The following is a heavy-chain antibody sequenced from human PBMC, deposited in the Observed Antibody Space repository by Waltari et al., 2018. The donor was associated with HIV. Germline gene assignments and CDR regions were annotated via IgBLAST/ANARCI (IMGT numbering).Heavy chain of an antibody. CDR3: ARDEAASAPVDY. V-gene: IGHV1-3*01. CDR2: INPDYGHT. D-gene: IGHD2-2*01. J-gene: IGHJ4*02. Sequence: QVQLVQSGAEVKKPGASVKLSSKTSGSSFTRYPIHWVRQAPGQGLEWMGRINPDYGHTKYSQKFQGRITITRDTSAAIVYMELTSLRSEDTAIYYCARDEAASAPVDYWGQGTRVSVSS. CDR1: GSSFTRYP.